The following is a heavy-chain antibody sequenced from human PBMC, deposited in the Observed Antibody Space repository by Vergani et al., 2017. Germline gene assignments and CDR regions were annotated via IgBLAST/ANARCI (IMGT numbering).Heavy chain of an antibody. J-gene: IGHJ3*02. CDR2: INHSGST. Sequence: QVQLQQWGAGLLKPSETLSLTCAVYGGSFSGYYWSWIRQPPGKGLEWSGEINHSGSTNYNPSLKSRVTISVDTSKNQFSLKLSSVTAADTAVYYCARDCGGDCYAFDIWGQGTMVTVSS. CDR3: ARDCGGDCYAFDI. CDR1: GGSFSGYY. D-gene: IGHD2-21*01. V-gene: IGHV4-34*01.